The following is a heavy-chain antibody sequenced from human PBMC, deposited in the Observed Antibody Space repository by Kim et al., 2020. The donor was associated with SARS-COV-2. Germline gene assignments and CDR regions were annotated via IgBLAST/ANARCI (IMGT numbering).Heavy chain of an antibody. CDR3: ARGGLFDAFDI. Sequence: SETLSLTCAVSGGSISSGGYSWSWIRQPPGKGLEWIGYIYHSGSTYYNPSLKSRVTISVDRSKNQFSLKLSSVTAADTAVYYCARGGLFDAFDIWGQGTMGTVSS. J-gene: IGHJ3*02. D-gene: IGHD2-21*01. CDR1: GGSISSGGYS. CDR2: IYHSGST. V-gene: IGHV4-30-2*01.